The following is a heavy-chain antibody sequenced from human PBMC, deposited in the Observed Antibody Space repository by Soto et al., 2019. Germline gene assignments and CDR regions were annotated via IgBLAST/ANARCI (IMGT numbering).Heavy chain of an antibody. CDR2: IYTSGST. CDR3: ARDRLHDFWSGYYSYYYYGMDV. V-gene: IGHV4-4*07. D-gene: IGHD3-3*01. Sequence: SETLSLTCTVSGGFISSYYWSWIRQPAGKGLEWIGRIYTSGSTNYNPSLKSRVTMSVDTSKNQFSLKLSSVTAADTAVYYCARDRLHDFWSGYYSYYYYGMDVWGQGTTVTVSS. CDR1: GGFISSYY. J-gene: IGHJ6*02.